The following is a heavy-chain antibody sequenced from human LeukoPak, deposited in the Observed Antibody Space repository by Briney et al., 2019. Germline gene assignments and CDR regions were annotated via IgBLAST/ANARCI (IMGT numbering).Heavy chain of an antibody. CDR3: ARDISETGTTLAFDI. Sequence: PSDTLSLTCTVSGGPISSHYWSWIRHPPAKGLEDIGYIYYSGSTTYNPSLKGRVTISVDTSKNHFSLRLSSVTAADTAVYYCARDISETGTTLAFDIWGQGTMVTVSS. D-gene: IGHD1-1*01. V-gene: IGHV4-59*11. CDR2: IYYSGST. CDR1: GGPISSHY. J-gene: IGHJ3*02.